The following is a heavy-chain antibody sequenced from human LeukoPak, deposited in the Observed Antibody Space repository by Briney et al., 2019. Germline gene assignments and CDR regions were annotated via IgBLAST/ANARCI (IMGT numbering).Heavy chain of an antibody. CDR3: AKDTRRKQQLVRFYYYMDV. V-gene: IGHV3-30*02. D-gene: IGHD6-13*01. J-gene: IGHJ6*03. Sequence: GGSLRLSCAASGFTFSSYGMHWVRQAPGKGLEWVAFIRYDGSNKYYADSVKGRFTISRDNSKNTLYLQMNSLRAEDTAVYYCAKDTRRKQQLVRFYYYMDVWGKGTTVTISS. CDR2: IRYDGSNK. CDR1: GFTFSSYG.